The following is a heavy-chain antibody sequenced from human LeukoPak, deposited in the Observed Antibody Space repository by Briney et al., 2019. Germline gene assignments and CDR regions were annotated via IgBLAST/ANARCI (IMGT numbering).Heavy chain of an antibody. CDR2: IIPILGIA. CDR1: GGTFSSYT. Sequence: ASVKVSCKASGGTFSSYTISWVRQAPGQGLEWMGRIIPILGIANYAQRFQGRVTITADKSTSTAYMELSSLRSEDTAVYYCARGVEYSSSPLGYWGQGTLVTVSS. J-gene: IGHJ4*02. V-gene: IGHV1-69*02. D-gene: IGHD6-6*01. CDR3: ARGVEYSSSPLGY.